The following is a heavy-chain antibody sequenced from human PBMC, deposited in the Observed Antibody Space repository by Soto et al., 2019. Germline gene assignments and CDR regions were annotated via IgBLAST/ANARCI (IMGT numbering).Heavy chain of an antibody. CDR1: GFTFSSYD. CDR3: ARAAGYSYGSYYYYYGMDV. J-gene: IGHJ6*02. Sequence: EVQLVESGGGLVQPGGSLRLSCAASGFTFSSYDMHWVRQATGKGLEWVSVIGTAGDTYYPGSVKGRFTISRENAKNSFYLQMNSLRAEDTAVYYCARAAGYSYGSYYYYYGMDVWGQGTTGTVSS. D-gene: IGHD5-18*01. CDR2: IGTAGDT. V-gene: IGHV3-13*01.